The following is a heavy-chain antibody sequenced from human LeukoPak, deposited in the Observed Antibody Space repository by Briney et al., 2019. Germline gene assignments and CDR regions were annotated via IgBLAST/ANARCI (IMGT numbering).Heavy chain of an antibody. CDR2: IIPIFGTA. Sequence: SVKVSCKASGGTFSSYAISLVRQAPGRGLEWMGGIIPIFGTANYAQKFQGRVTITADESTSTAYMELSSLRSEDTAVYYCARVEDGYYFDYWGQGTLVTVSS. J-gene: IGHJ4*02. CDR1: GGTFSSYA. V-gene: IGHV1-69*01. CDR3: ARVEDGYYFDY.